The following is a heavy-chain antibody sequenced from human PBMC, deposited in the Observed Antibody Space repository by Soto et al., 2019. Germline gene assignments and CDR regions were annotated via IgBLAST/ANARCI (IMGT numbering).Heavy chain of an antibody. CDR2: IYSGGST. CDR1: GFAVSSNY. CDR3: ARGGVTVAY. D-gene: IGHD4-17*01. V-gene: IGHV3-53*01. Sequence: GGSLSLSCAASGFAVSSNYMSWVRQAPGKVLEWVSVIYSGGSTYYADSVKGRFTISRDNSKNTLYLQMNSLRAEDKAVYYCARGGVTVAYWGQGTLVTVSS. J-gene: IGHJ4*02.